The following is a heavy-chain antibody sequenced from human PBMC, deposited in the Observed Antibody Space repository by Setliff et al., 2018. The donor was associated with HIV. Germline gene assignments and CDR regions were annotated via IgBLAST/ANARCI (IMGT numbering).Heavy chain of an antibody. CDR1: GYTFTAHH. J-gene: IGHJ4*02. Sequence: ASVKVSCKSSGYTFTAHHIHWVRQATGQGPEWMGWIIPKSGETSYAEKFRGRVTMTRDKSLSTAYMELSWLKSDDTAVYYCARVVDRDYDFWSAYEYWGQGTMVTVSS. D-gene: IGHD3-3*01. CDR2: IIPKSGET. CDR3: ARVVDRDYDFWSAYEY. V-gene: IGHV1-2*02.